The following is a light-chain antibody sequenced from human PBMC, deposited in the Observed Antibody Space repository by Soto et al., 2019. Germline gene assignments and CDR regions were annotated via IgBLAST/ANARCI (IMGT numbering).Light chain of an antibody. CDR3: QQYKSFWT. V-gene: IGKV1-5*01. CDR2: DAS. CDR1: QSIGNW. Sequence: IRMTQSPSIQSASIGDRVTITCRASQSIGNWLAWYQQKPGKAPRLLIYDASSLESWVPSRFSGGGSGTEFTLTISSLQSEDFATYYCQQYKSFWTFGQGTKVDIK. J-gene: IGKJ1*01.